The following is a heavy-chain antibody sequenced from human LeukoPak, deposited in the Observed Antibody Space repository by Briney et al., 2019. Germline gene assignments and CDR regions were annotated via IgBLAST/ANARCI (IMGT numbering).Heavy chain of an antibody. CDR1: GSIFTSYW. CDR3: ARTIAVAGKMYNWFDP. D-gene: IGHD6-19*01. Sequence: GAPLEISCQGPGSIFTSYWIGWVRQLPGKGLEWMGIIYPGDSDTRYSPSFQGQVTISADKSISTAYLQWSSLKASDTAMYYCARTIAVAGKMYNWFDPWGQGTLVTVSS. CDR2: IYPGDSDT. J-gene: IGHJ5*02. V-gene: IGHV5-51*01.